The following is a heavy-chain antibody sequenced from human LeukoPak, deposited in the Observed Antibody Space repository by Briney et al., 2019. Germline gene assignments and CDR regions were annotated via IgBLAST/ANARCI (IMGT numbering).Heavy chain of an antibody. J-gene: IGHJ4*02. CDR3: AKYCGYSSSWYKLGFDY. V-gene: IGHV3-23*01. CDR2: ISSSGGST. CDR1: GFTFSTYA. Sequence: GGSLRLSCAASGFTFSTYAMSWVRQAPGKGLDWVSAISSSGGSTYYADSVKGRFTISRDNSKNTLYLQMNSLRAEDTAVYYCAKYCGYSSSWYKLGFDYWGQGTLVTVSS. D-gene: IGHD6-13*01.